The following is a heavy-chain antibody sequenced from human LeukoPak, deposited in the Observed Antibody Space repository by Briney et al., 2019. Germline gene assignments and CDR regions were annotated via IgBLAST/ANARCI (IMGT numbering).Heavy chain of an antibody. D-gene: IGHD6-19*01. CDR2: ISSSSSYI. V-gene: IGHV3-21*01. CDR3: ARVSWSSGWYVDY. J-gene: IGHJ4*02. CDR1: GFTFSSYS. Sequence: KTGGSLRLSCAASGFTFSSYSMNWVRQAPGKGLEWVSSISSSSSYIYYADSVKGRFTISRDNAKNSLYLQMNSLRAEDTAVYYCARVSWSSGWYVDYWGQGTLVTVSS.